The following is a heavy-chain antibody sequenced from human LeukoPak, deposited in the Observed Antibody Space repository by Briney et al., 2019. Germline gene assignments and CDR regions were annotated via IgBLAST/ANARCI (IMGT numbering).Heavy chain of an antibody. CDR2: ISGSNSYI. Sequence: GGSLRLSGAASGFTFSSYTMHWIRQAPGKGLEWVSSISGSNSYIFYADSVKGRFTVSRDNAKDSLYLQMNSLRAEDTAVYYCARALTTLTYEGYWGQGTLVTVSS. J-gene: IGHJ4*02. CDR1: GFTFSSYT. V-gene: IGHV3-21*01. D-gene: IGHD1-1*01. CDR3: ARALTTLTYEGY.